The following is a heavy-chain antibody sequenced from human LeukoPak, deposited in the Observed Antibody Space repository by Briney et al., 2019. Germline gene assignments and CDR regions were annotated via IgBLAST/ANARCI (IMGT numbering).Heavy chain of an antibody. CDR3: AKGDYDYGGFDP. CDR2: IWYDGSNK. D-gene: IGHD3-3*01. J-gene: IGHJ5*02. Sequence: PGGSLRLSCAASGFTFDDYGMSRVRQAPGKGLEWVAVIWYDGSNKYYADSVKGRFTISRDNSKNTLYLQMNSLRAEDTAVYYCAKGDYDYGGFDPWGQGTLVTVSS. V-gene: IGHV3-33*06. CDR1: GFTFDDYG.